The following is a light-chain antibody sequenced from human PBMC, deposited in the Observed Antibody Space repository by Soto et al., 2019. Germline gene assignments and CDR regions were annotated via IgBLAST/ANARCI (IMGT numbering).Light chain of an antibody. CDR3: QQYGGSPPYT. Sequence: EIVLTQSPGTLSLSPGERATLSCRASQSFSSNYLAWYQQKPGQAPRLLIFGASNRATGIPDRSSGSGSETDLTLTISRLEPEDFAVYFCQQYGGSPPYTFGQGTKLEIK. CDR2: GAS. J-gene: IGKJ2*01. V-gene: IGKV3-20*01. CDR1: QSFSSNY.